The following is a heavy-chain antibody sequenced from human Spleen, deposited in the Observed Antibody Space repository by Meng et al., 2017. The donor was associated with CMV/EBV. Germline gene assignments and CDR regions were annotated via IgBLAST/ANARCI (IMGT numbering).Heavy chain of an antibody. CDR2: ISYIGST. J-gene: IGHJ4*02. D-gene: IGHD6-13*01. CDR3: SGGSMQQQPLLRPTGCLDS. CDR1: GASINNNNYY. V-gene: IGHV4-39*01. Sequence: SETLSLTCSVSGASINNNNYYWGWIRQPPGEGLEWIGSISYIGSTDYNPSLRSRVTISVDTSKNQVSLNLTSVTAADTAVYYCSGGSMQQQPLLRPTGCLDSWGQGTLVTVS.